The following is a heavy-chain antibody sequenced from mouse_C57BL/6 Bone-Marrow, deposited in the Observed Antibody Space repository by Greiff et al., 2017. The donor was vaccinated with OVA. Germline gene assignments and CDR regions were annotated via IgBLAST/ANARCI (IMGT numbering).Heavy chain of an antibody. D-gene: IGHD2-4*01. V-gene: IGHV5-15*01. Sequence: VQLKQSGGGLVQPGGSLKLSCAASGFTFSDYGMAWVRQAPRKGPEWVAFISNLAYSIYYADTVTGRFTISRENAKNTLYLEMSSLRSEDTAMYYCARRDYDGNWYFDVWGTGTTVTVSS. CDR2: ISNLAYSI. CDR1: GFTFSDYG. J-gene: IGHJ1*03. CDR3: ARRDYDGNWYFDV.